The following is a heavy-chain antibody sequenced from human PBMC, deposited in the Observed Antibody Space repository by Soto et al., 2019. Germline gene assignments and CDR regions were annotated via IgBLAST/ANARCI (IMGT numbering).Heavy chain of an antibody. D-gene: IGHD3-3*01. CDR3: ARLPRDCNKTSCYYADH. J-gene: IGHJ4*02. Sequence: PGESLKISCRGSGYDFKTNWFGWVRQLPGRGLEWVGIMYPGDSDTRYNPSLQGHVTLSVDVTVSTAFLQWRSLETSDTGMYFCARLPRDCNKTSCYYADHWGQGTQVTASS. CDR1: GYDFKTNW. CDR2: MYPGDSDT. V-gene: IGHV5-51*01.